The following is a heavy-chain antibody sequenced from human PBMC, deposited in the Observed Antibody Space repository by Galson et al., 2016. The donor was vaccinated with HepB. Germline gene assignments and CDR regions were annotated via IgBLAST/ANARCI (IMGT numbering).Heavy chain of an antibody. Sequence: SLILSCAASGFPFNIYWMTWVRQGPGKGLEWVSRIRSDGNEISYADSVKGRFTISRDNAKNTLYLQMSSLRVEDTAMYYCATEVVDVGPALDCWGQGTLVTVSS. CDR2: IRSDGNEI. V-gene: IGHV3-74*01. J-gene: IGHJ4*02. D-gene: IGHD2-15*01. CDR1: GFPFNIYW. CDR3: ATEVVDVGPALDC.